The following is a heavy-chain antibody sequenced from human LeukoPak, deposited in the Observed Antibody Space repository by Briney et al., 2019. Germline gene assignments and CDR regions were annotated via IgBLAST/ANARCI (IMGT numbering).Heavy chain of an antibody. J-gene: IGHJ3*02. CDR2: IIPIFGTA. D-gene: IGHD2-15*01. CDR1: GGTFSSYA. Sequence: SVKVSCKASGGTFSSYAISWVRQAPGQGLEWMGGIIPIFGTAKYAQKFQGRVMITTDEPTSTAYMELSSLRSEDTAVYYCARDRTSLGYCSGGSCRYDAFDIWGQGTMVTVSS. V-gene: IGHV1-69*05. CDR3: ARDRTSLGYCSGGSCRYDAFDI.